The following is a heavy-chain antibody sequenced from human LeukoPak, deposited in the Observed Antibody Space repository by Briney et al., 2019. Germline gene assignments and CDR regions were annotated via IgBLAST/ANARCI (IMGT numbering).Heavy chain of an antibody. CDR3: ARTYDFWSGYYPFDY. Sequence: ASVKVSCKASGYTFTSYDINWVRQATGQGLEWKGWMNPNSGNTGYAQKFQGRVTITRNTSISTAYMELSSLRSEDTAVYYCARTYDFWSGYYPFDYWGQGTLVTVSS. CDR2: MNPNSGNT. CDR1: GYTFTSYD. J-gene: IGHJ4*02. V-gene: IGHV1-8*03. D-gene: IGHD3-3*01.